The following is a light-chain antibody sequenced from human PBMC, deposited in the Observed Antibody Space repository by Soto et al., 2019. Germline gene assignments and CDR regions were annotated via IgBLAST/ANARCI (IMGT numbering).Light chain of an antibody. Sequence: PGQSITISCTGTSSDVGGYNLVSWYQQHPGKAPKLMIYEGSKRPSGVSNRFSGSKSGNTASLTISGLQAEDEADYYCCSYAGSSTWVFGTGTKVTVL. J-gene: IGLJ1*01. V-gene: IGLV2-23*01. CDR3: CSYAGSSTWV. CDR2: EGS. CDR1: SSDVGGYNL.